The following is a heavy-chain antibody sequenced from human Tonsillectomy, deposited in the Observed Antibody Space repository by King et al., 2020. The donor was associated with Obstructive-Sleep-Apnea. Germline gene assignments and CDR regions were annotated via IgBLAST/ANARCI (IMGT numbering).Heavy chain of an antibody. CDR1: GFTFRSYA. D-gene: IGHD4-17*01. V-gene: IGHV3-23*04. J-gene: IGHJ4*02. CDR2: ISGSGTST. CDR3: AKDPHDYGDYEGPLDY. Sequence: VQLGESGGGLIQPGGSLRLSCAASGFTFRSYAMGWVRQGPGKGLEWVSGISGSGTSTFYAESVKGRFAISRDNSNNTLYLQMNSLRAEDTAGYYCAKDPHDYGDYEGPLDYWGQGTLVTVSS.